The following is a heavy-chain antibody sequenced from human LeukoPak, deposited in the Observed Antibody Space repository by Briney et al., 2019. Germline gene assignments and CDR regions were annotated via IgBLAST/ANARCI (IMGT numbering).Heavy chain of an antibody. CDR1: GYTFTGYY. V-gene: IGHV1-2*02. Sequence: GASVKVSCKASGYTFTGYYIHWVRQAPGQGLEWMGWINPNSGGTNYAQKFQGRVTMTRDTSISTVYMELTRLRSDDTAVFYCARAPLGGPLRFFDDWGQGTLVTVSS. CDR2: INPNSGGT. J-gene: IGHJ5*02. CDR3: ARAPLGGPLRFFDD. D-gene: IGHD3-3*01.